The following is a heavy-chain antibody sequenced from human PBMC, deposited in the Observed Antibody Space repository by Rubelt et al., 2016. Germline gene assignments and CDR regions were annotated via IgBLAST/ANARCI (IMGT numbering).Heavy chain of an antibody. J-gene: IGHJ4*02. CDR3: ARAPNTAMISAYFDC. CDR1: GDSISSSDDY. D-gene: IGHD5-18*01. CDR2: TYDSGTT. V-gene: IGHV4-61*08. Sequence: QVQLQESGPGLVKPSETLSLICTVSGDSISSSDDYWTWIRQPPGKGLEWIGYTYDSGTTNYNPSLKSRVSISVDTSKNQFSLKLSSVAAADTAVYYCARAPNTAMISAYFDCWGQGTLVTVSS.